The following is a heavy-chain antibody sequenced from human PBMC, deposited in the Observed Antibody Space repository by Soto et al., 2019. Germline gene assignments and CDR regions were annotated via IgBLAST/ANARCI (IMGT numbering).Heavy chain of an antibody. CDR2: IYYSGST. CDR3: AKNGLSSSPSAIDS. Sequence: LSLTCTVSGGSISSYYWSWIRQPPGKGLEWIGYIYYSGSTNYNPSLKSRVTISVDTSKNQFSLKLSSVTAEDTAVYYCAKNGLSSSPSAIDSWGQGTLVTVSS. J-gene: IGHJ4*02. V-gene: IGHV4-59*12. D-gene: IGHD6-6*01. CDR1: GGSISSYY.